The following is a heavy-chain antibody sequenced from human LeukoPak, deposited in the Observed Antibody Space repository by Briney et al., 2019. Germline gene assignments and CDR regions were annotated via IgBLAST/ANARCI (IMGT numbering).Heavy chain of an antibody. CDR1: GFSISDYG. D-gene: IGHD4-17*01. V-gene: IGHV3-48*01. J-gene: IGHJ4*02. Sequence: GGSLRLSCAISGFSISDYGVNWVRRAPGKGLEWLSHSNSNGGVISYADSVKGRFTISRDTAKNSLYLQMNSLRVEDKAIYYCARDPDGDYDFDYWGQGTLVTVSS. CDR2: SNSNGGVI. CDR3: ARDPDGDYDFDY.